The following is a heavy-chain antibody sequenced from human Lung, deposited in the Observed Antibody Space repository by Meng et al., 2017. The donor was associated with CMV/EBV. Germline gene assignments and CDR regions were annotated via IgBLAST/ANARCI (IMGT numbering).Heavy chain of an antibody. CDR3: ARAVNDDFWSEYYRSDRIDY. D-gene: IGHD3-3*01. J-gene: IGHJ4*02. CDR2: INHSGST. CDR1: GGSLSGSY. V-gene: IGHV4-34*01. Sequence: SETXSLXCAVYGGSLSGSYWGWIRQTPEKGLEWIGEINHSGSTTYNPSLKSRVTISIDTSKNQFSLKLSSVTAADTAVYYCARAVNDDFWSEYYRSDRIDYWXQGTXVTVDS.